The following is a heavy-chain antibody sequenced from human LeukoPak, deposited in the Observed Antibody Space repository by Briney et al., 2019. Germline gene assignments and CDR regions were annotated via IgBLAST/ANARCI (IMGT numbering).Heavy chain of an antibody. CDR2: IHYSGST. CDR1: GGSISSNNYY. J-gene: IGHJ5*02. CDR3: AGTRRYYYDSSGYYR. Sequence: SETLSLTCTVSGGSISSNNYYWGWIRQPPGKGLEWIGSIHYSGSTYYNPSLKSRVTISVDTSKNQFSLKLSSVTAADTAVYYCAGTRRYYYDSSGYYRWGQGTLVTVSS. D-gene: IGHD3-22*01. V-gene: IGHV4-39*07.